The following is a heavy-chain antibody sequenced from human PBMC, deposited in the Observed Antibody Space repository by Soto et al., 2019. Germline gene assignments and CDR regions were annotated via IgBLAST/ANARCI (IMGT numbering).Heavy chain of an antibody. J-gene: IGHJ4*02. CDR1: GYTFTSYD. V-gene: IGHV1-8*01. CDR3: ARSEDYDFWSGYYQFPFDY. Sequence: ASVKVSCKASGYTFTSYDINWVRQATGQGLEWMGWMNPNSGNTGYAQKFQGRVTMTRNTSISTAYMELSSPRSEDTAVYYCARSEDYDFWSGYYQFPFDYWGQGTLVTVSS. CDR2: MNPNSGNT. D-gene: IGHD3-3*01.